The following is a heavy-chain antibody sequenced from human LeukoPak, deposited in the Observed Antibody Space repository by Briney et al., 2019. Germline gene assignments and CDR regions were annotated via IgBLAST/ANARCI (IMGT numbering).Heavy chain of an antibody. CDR2: IKRDGSET. Sequence: GGSLRLSCAASRFTLRNYWMSWVRRAPGKGLEWVANIKRDGSETYYVDSVKGRFTISRDNAKNSLSLQMNSLRAEDTAVYYCARQRGSGCLDYWGQGTLVTVSS. CDR3: ARQRGSGCLDY. V-gene: IGHV3-7*01. CDR1: RFTLRNYW. D-gene: IGHD6-19*01. J-gene: IGHJ4*02.